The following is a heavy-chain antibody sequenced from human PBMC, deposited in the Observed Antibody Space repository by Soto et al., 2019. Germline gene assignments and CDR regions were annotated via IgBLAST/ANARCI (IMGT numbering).Heavy chain of an antibody. CDR3: ARENWYSLDV. CDR1: GFSFSSYF. J-gene: IGHJ6*02. D-gene: IGHD1-26*01. V-gene: IGHV3-74*01. CDR2: VPGDGSRA. Sequence: EVQLVESGAGSVQPGGSLRLSCAASGFSFSSYFMAWVRQAPGEGLVSVSHVPGDGSRASYADSVRGRFTISRDNAKSTLYLQMDSLRDEDTTIYYCARENWYSLDVWGQGTTVTVSS.